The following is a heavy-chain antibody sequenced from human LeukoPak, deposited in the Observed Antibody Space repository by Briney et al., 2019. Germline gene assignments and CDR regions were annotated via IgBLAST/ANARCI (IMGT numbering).Heavy chain of an antibody. CDR2: IKQDGSEK. CDR1: GFTSSSYW. CDR3: ARGHRYSSSCLDY. V-gene: IGHV3-7*01. Sequence: GGSLRLSCAASGFTSSSYWMSWVRQAPGKGLEWVANIKQDGSEKYYVDSVKGRFTISRDNAKNSLYLQMNSLRAEDTAVYYCARGHRYSSSCLDYWGQGTLVTVSS. D-gene: IGHD6-13*01. J-gene: IGHJ4*02.